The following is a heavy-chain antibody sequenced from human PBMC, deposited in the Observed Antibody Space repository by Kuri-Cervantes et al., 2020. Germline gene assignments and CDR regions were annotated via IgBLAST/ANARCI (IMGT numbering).Heavy chain of an antibody. CDR3: ARGRSWTYYHDSSGYLLYGHFDY. Sequence: SVKVSCKASGGTFSSYAISWVRQAPGQGLEWMGGIIPIFGTANYAQKFQGRVTITRDTSASTAYMELSSLRSEDTAVYYCARGRSWTYYHDSSGYLLYGHFDYWGQGTLVTVSS. D-gene: IGHD3-22*01. CDR1: GGTFSSYA. CDR2: IIPIFGTA. J-gene: IGHJ4*02. V-gene: IGHV1-69*05.